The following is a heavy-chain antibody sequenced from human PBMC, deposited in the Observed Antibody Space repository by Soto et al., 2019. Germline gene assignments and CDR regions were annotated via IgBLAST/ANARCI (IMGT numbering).Heavy chain of an antibody. V-gene: IGHV1-69*13. Sequence: SVKVSCKASGGTFSSYAISWVRQAPGQGLEWMGGIIPIFGTANYAQKFQGRVTITADESTSTANRELSSLRSEDTALYYCPTVGYGPAGYWGQGTLVTGSS. CDR3: PTVGYGPAGY. CDR2: IIPIFGTA. D-gene: IGHD5-12*01. CDR1: GGTFSSYA. J-gene: IGHJ4*02.